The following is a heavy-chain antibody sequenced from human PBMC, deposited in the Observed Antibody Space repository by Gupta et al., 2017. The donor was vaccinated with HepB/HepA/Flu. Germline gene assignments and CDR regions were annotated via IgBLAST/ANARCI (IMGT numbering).Heavy chain of an antibody. D-gene: IGHD6-13*01. J-gene: IGHJ4*02. V-gene: IGHV1-2*04. CDR1: VYTFTGYY. CDR2: TNPNSGGT. Sequence: QVQLVQSAAEVTKPGASVKVSCKASVYTFTGYYMHWVRQAPGQGLEWMGWTNPNSGGTNYAQKCQGWVTMTRDTSISTAYMELSRLRSDDTAVYYCARERRYSIENWGQGTLVTVSS. CDR3: ARERRYSIEN.